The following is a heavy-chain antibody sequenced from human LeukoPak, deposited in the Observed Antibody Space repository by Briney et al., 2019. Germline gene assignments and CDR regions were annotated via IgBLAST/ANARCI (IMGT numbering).Heavy chain of an antibody. CDR3: AKTTFGYSSGRSPGWPVDY. V-gene: IGHV3-23*01. Sequence: GGSLRLSCAASGFTFNSHAMYWVRQAPGKGLEWVSGIVGSGGSSYYAESVRGRFTISRDNSKNTVYMRMNSLRDEDTAVYYCAKTTFGYSSGRSPGWPVDYWGQGTVVTVSS. CDR2: IVGSGGSS. J-gene: IGHJ4*02. D-gene: IGHD6-19*01. CDR1: GFTFNSHA.